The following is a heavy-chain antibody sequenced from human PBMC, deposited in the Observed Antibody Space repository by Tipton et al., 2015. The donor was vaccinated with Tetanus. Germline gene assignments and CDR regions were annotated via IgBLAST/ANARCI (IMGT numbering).Heavy chain of an antibody. V-gene: IGHV5-51*01. D-gene: IGHD2-8*01. J-gene: IGHJ4*02. Sequence: QLVQSGAEVKKPGESLKISCKTSGYTFTNFWIGWVRQMPGKGLEWMGIIYPGDSRVIYSPSFQGHVTISVDKSISTAYLQWSSLKASDTSMFYCARAHCSDGVCNFDYWGQGALVTVAS. CDR1: GYTFTNFW. CDR2: IYPGDSRV. CDR3: ARAHCSDGVCNFDY.